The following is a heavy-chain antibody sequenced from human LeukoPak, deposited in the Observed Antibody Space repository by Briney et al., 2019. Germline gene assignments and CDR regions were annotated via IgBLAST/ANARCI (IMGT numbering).Heavy chain of an antibody. V-gene: IGHV4-4*02. CDR1: GGSISSGNW. CDR3: ARLVLRGLVGFDP. CDR2: ISHGGSN. Sequence: SETLSLTCAVSGGSISSGNWWSWVRQPPGKGLEWIGEISHGGSNSYNPSLDSRVTISLHKSKNQFSLKLNSVTAADTAVYYCARLVLRGLVGFDPWGQGTLVTVCS. J-gene: IGHJ5*02. D-gene: IGHD3-10*01.